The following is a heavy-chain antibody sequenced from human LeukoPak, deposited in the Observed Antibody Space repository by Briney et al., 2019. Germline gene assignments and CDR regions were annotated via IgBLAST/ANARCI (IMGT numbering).Heavy chain of an antibody. J-gene: IGHJ4*02. V-gene: IGHV3-21*01. D-gene: IGHD3-3*01. CDR3: ARDRLDLYYDFSSGYYTDY. CDR2: IISSNSYI. Sequence: GVSLRLSCAACGFTFSSCSMNWLRQSRQEGREWVSSIISSNSYIYYAYSVKGRFTISRGNAKNSLYLQMNSLRAEDTAVYYCARDRLDLYYDFSSGYYTDYWGQGTLVTVSS. CDR1: GFTFSSCS.